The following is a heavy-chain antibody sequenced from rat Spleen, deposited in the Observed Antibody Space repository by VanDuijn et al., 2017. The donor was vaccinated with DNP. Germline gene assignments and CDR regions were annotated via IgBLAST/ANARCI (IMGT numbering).Heavy chain of an antibody. CDR2: ITSAASSP. CDR3: ARGGYYPNWFAY. J-gene: IGHJ3*01. V-gene: IGHV5-31*01. D-gene: IGHD1-12*03. Sequence: EVQLVESGGGLVQPGGSLRLSCIASGFTFSDFWMTWVRQAPGKGLEWVASITSAASSPYYADSVKGRFTISRDNAKSTLYLQMDSLRSEDTANYYCARGGYYPNWFAYWGQGTLVTVSS. CDR1: GFTFSDFW.